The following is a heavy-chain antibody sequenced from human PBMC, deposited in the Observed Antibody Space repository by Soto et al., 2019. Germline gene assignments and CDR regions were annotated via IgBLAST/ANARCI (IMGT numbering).Heavy chain of an antibody. Sequence: GGSLRLCCAASGFTFCSYGMHWVRQAPGKGLEWVAVISYDGSNKYYADSVKGRFTISRDNSKNTLYLQMNSLRAEDTAVYFCAKSVAGTILHSWGQGTLVTVSS. CDR2: ISYDGSNK. CDR1: GFTFCSYG. V-gene: IGHV3-30*18. D-gene: IGHD6-19*01. J-gene: IGHJ4*02. CDR3: AKSVAGTILHS.